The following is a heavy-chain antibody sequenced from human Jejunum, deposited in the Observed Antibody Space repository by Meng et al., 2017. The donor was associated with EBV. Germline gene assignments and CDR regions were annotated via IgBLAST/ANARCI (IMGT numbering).Heavy chain of an antibody. V-gene: IGHV1-46*01. CDR1: GYTFTGHW. D-gene: IGHD2-2*01. Sequence: QVQLVQSADQVKKPGASEKLSCKTSGYTFTGHWVHWVRQAPGQGLEWMGIINPNDGSTSHAQKFQGRVTMTRDTSTSRVYMELSSLTSEDTAVYYCARDISSSTGWWLDPWGQGTLVTVSS. J-gene: IGHJ5*02. CDR3: ARDISSSTGWWLDP. CDR2: INPNDGST.